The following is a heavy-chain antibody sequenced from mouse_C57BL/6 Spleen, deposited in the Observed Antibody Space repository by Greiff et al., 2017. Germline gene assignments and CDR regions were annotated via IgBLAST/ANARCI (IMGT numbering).Heavy chain of an antibody. CDR2: ISSGSSTI. Sequence: EVQLVESGGGLVKPGGSLKLSCAASGFTFSDYGMHWVRQAPEKGLEWVAYISSGSSTIYYADTVKGRFTISRDNAKNTLFLQMTSLRSEDTAMYYCARWDYGSRYFDVWGTGTTVTVSS. CDR1: GFTFSDYG. J-gene: IGHJ1*03. D-gene: IGHD1-1*01. V-gene: IGHV5-17*01. CDR3: ARWDYGSRYFDV.